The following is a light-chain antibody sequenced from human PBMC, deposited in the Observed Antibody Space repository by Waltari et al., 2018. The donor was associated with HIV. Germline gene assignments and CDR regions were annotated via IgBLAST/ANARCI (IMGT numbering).Light chain of an antibody. CDR3: QQSDYWPPWT. V-gene: IGKV3-15*01. J-gene: IGKJ1*01. Sequence: EVLLTQSPATLSVSPGDRTTLSCRASQSVRTNLAWYQQRPGQPPRLLIYGASTRATGIAARFSGSGSGTEFTLTINSLQSEDYAVYYCQQSDYWPPWTFGQGTKVEMK. CDR2: GAS. CDR1: QSVRTN.